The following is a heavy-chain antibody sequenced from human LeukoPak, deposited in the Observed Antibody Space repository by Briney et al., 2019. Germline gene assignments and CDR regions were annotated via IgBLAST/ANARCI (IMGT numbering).Heavy chain of an antibody. Sequence: NPSETLSLTCTVSGGSISSYYWSWIRQPAGKGLEWIGRIYTSGSTNYNPSLKSRVTMSVDTSKNQFSLKLSSVTAADTAVYYCARGRSSGWSNYYYYYGMDVWGKGTTVTVSS. D-gene: IGHD6-19*01. V-gene: IGHV4-4*07. CDR3: ARGRSSGWSNYYYYYGMDV. CDR2: IYTSGST. J-gene: IGHJ6*04. CDR1: GGSISSYY.